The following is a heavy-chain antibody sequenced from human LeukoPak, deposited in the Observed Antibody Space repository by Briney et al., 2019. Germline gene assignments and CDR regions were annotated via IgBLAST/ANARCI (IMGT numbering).Heavy chain of an antibody. CDR1: GGSISSYY. D-gene: IGHD6-13*01. CDR2: IYYSGST. CDR3: AVRQLVEDDAFDI. Sequence: PSETLSLTCTVSGGSISSYYWSWIRQPPGKGLEWIGYIYYSGSTTYNPSLKSRVSISVDTSNNQFSLKLRSVTAADTAVYYCAVRQLVEDDAFDIWGQGTMVTVSS. V-gene: IGHV4-59*08. J-gene: IGHJ3*02.